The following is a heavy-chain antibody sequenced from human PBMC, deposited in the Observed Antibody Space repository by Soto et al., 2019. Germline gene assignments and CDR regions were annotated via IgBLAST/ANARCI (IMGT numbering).Heavy chain of an antibody. D-gene: IGHD4-17*01. V-gene: IGHV4-34*01. J-gene: IGHJ4*02. CDR2: INHSGIT. CDR1: GGSFSGYY. Sequence: SETLSLPCAVFGGSFSGYYWSWIRQPPGKGLERIGEINHSGITNSNPSPKSRVTISVDTSKNQFSLKLSSVTAADTAVYYCARDRSTVTTVEYFYYWGQGALVTVSS. CDR3: ARDRSTVTTVEYFYY.